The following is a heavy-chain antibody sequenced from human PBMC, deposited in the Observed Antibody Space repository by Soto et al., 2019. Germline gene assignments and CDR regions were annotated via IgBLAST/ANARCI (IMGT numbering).Heavy chain of an antibody. J-gene: IGHJ4*02. D-gene: IGHD3-3*01. CDR1: GGSISSYY. V-gene: IGHV4-59*01. CDR3: AREVVWSGYFDY. Sequence: PSETLSLTCTVSGGSISSYYWSWIRQPPGKGLEWIGYIHYSGNTNYNPSLKSRVTISVDTSQNQFSLKVKSVTAADTAVYYCAREVVWSGYFDYWGQGTLVTVSS. CDR2: IHYSGNT.